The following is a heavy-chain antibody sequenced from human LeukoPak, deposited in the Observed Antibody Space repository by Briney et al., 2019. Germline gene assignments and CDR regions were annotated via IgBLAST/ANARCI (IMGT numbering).Heavy chain of an antibody. D-gene: IGHD6-13*01. J-gene: IGHJ4*02. CDR3: ARTLAAAGTIDY. CDR2: VSRSGST. Sequence: PSETLSLTCSVSGFSINTDYYWGWIRQPPGKGLEWLGSVSRSGSTFYNPSLKSRLSMSVDTSKSQFSLQLSSVTAADTAVYYCARTLAAAGTIDYWGQGTLVTVSS. V-gene: IGHV4-38-2*01. CDR1: GFSINTDYY.